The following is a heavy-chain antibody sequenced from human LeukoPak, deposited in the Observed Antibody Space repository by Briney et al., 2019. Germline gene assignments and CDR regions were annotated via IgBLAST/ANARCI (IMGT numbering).Heavy chain of an antibody. J-gene: IGHJ4*02. D-gene: IGHD3-22*01. CDR1: GFTFSSYA. CDR2: ISGNGGST. V-gene: IGHV3-23*01. CDR3: AKGSKYYYDSSGYYY. Sequence: GGSPRLSCAASGFTFSSYAMSWVRQAPGKGLEWVSAISGNGGSTYYADSVKGRFTISRDNSKNTLYLQMNSLRAEDTAVYYCAKGSKYYYDSSGYYYWGQGTLVTVSS.